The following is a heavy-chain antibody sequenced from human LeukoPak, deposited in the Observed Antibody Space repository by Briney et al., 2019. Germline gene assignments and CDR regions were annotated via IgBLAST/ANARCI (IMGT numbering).Heavy chain of an antibody. V-gene: IGHV3-23*01. CDR1: GFTFSSYA. D-gene: IGHD5-18*01. CDR2: ISGSGGST. CDR3: ARSTAMVQHKRYYYYYGMDV. J-gene: IGHJ6*02. Sequence: GGSLRLSCAASGFTFSSYAMSWVRQAPGKGLEWVSAISGSGGSTYYADSVKGRFTISRDNSKNTLYLQMNSLRAEDTAVYYCARSTAMVQHKRYYYYYGMDVWGQGTTVTVSS.